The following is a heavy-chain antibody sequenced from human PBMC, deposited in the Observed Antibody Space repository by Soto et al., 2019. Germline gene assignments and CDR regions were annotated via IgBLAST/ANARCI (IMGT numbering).Heavy chain of an antibody. J-gene: IGHJ6*02. Sequence: VQLVESGGGLVQPGGSLRLSCAAFGFKISSSSMNWVRQAPGKGLEWVAVISYDGSNKYYADSVKGRFTISRDNSKNTLYLQMNSLRAEDTAVYYCAKDRGDSSGYYLYYYFGMDVWGQGTTVTVSS. CDR3: AKDRGDSSGYYLYYYFGMDV. CDR1: GFKISSSS. D-gene: IGHD3-22*01. V-gene: IGHV3-30*18. CDR2: ISYDGSNK.